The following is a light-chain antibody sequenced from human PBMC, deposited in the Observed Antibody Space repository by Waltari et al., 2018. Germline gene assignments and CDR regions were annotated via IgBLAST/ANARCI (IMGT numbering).Light chain of an antibody. CDR3: TQRSNWLPYP. V-gene: IGKV3-11*01. J-gene: IGKJ2*01. CDR2: DAS. CDR1: PSMIIY. Sequence: EIVFTQSPSTRSLSPGERSTLSCRASPSMIIYLALYQQKPGQAPRLLIYDASNRATGTPARFSGSGSGTDSNLTSSCLAPEDFAVYYCTQRSNWLPYPFGEGTKLEIK.